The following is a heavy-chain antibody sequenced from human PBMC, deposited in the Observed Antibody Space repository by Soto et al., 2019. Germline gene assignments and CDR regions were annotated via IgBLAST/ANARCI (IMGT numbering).Heavy chain of an antibody. J-gene: IGHJ6*02. CDR1: GYTFTGYY. V-gene: IGHV1-2*04. Sequence: ASLKVSCKASGYTFTGYYMHWVRQAPGQGLEWMGWINPNSGGTNYAQKFQGWVTMTRDTSISTAYMELSRLRSDDTAVYYCARGGSGSYRYYHYDMDVWGQGTMLTVSS. D-gene: IGHD3-10*01. CDR2: INPNSGGT. CDR3: ARGGSGSYRYYHYDMDV.